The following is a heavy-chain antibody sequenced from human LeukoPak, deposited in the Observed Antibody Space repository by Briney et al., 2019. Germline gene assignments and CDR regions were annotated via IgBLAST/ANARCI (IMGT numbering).Heavy chain of an antibody. D-gene: IGHD2/OR15-2a*01. CDR2: IERETKGGTT. V-gene: IGHV3-15*04. CDR3: TTSTRKYSTLDY. CDR1: GFTFSNAW. Sequence: PGGSLRLSCEASGFTFSNAWMSWVRQTPGKGLEWVGRIERETKGGTTVYSASVKGRFTISRDDSKSTVYLQMISLKTEDTAVYYCTTSTRKYSTLDYWGQGTLVTVSS. J-gene: IGHJ4*02.